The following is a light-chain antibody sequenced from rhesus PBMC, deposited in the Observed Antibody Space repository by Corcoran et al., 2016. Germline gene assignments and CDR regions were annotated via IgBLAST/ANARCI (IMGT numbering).Light chain of an antibody. Sequence: DIQMPQSPSSLSASVGDTVTITCRASQGIANYLNWFQQKPGKAPNLLIYDASTLESGVPSRLSSSGAGTAFSRTIISLQPEDFATDYCRQHNNYPRTFGQGTKVEIK. CDR1: QGIANY. CDR3: RQHNNYPRT. V-gene: IGKV1-28*01. CDR2: DAS. J-gene: IGKJ1*01.